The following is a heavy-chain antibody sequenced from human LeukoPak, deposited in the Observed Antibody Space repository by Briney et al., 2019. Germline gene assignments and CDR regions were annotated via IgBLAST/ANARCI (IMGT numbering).Heavy chain of an antibody. Sequence: SETLSLTCTVSGYSIRSGFYWGWIRQPPGKGLEWIGNIYHSGITYYTPSLKSRVTISVDTSKNQFYLKLSSVTAADTAVYYCARAVGYFDWLPLFDYWGQGTLVTVSS. D-gene: IGHD3-9*01. CDR3: ARAVGYFDWLPLFDY. CDR2: IYHSGIT. CDR1: GYSIRSGFY. J-gene: IGHJ4*02. V-gene: IGHV4-38-2*02.